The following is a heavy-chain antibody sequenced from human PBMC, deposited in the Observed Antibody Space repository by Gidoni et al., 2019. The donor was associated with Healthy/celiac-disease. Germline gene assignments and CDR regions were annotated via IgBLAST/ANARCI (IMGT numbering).Heavy chain of an antibody. V-gene: IGHV3-9*01. J-gene: IGHJ4*02. D-gene: IGHD6-19*01. CDR3: AIGKYSGGGGVYYFDY. CDR2: ISWNSGSM. Sequence: LVWVAGISWNSGSMGYADSVKGRFTISRDNAKYSMYLQINSLRAENTALYYCAIGKYSGGGGVYYFDYWGQGTLVTVSS.